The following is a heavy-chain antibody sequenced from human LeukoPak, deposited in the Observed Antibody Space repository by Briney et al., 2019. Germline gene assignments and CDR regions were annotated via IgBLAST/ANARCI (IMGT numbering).Heavy chain of an antibody. CDR2: FYPSDCDT. V-gene: IGHV5-10-1*01. D-gene: IGHD5-12*01. CDR3: ARLGGGYTGYAPDY. Sequence: GESLKISCQGYGYTFTSYWISWVRQMPGKGLRCIRRFYPSDCDTNYRPSCQGPVTISTDKSISTAYLQWSSLKASDTAMYYCARLGGGYTGYAPDYWGQGTLVTVSS. J-gene: IGHJ4*02. CDR1: GYTFTSYW.